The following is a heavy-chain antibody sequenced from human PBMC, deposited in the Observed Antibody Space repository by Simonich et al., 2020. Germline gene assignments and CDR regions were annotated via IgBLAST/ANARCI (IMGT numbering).Heavy chain of an antibody. V-gene: IGHV3-13*01. J-gene: IGHJ5*02. D-gene: IGHD1-26*01. CDR3: ARGGYSGSYNWFDP. CDR1: GFTFSSYN. CDR2: IGTPGDT. Sequence: EVQLVESGGGLVQPGGSLRLSCAASGFTFSSYNLHVVRKVKGKGMEWGSAIGTPGDTYNPGSVKGRFTISRENAKNSLYLQMNSLRAGDTAVYYCARGGYSGSYNWFDPWGQGTLVTVSS.